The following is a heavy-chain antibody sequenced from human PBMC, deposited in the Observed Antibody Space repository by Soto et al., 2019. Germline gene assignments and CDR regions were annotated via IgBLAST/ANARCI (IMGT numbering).Heavy chain of an antibody. Sequence: EVQLVESGGGLVQPGGSLRLSCAASGFTFSYYGMSWVRQAPGKGLEWVANIKKDGSEKYYVDSVKGRFTISRDNAKNSMYLQMSSLRDGATAVYFCVRGRTGMDVWGQGTTVTVSS. J-gene: IGHJ6*02. CDR1: GFTFSYYG. V-gene: IGHV3-7*05. CDR2: IKKDGSEK. CDR3: VRGRTGMDV.